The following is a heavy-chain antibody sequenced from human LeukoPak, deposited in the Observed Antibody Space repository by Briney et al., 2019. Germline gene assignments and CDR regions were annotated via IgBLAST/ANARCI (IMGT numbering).Heavy chain of an antibody. D-gene: IGHD3-3*01. Sequence: SETLSLTCTVSGGSISSYFWSWIRQPPGKGLEWIGYIYYSGSTYYNPSLKSRVTISVDTSKDQFSLKLSSVTAADTAVYYCATTSGNFWSGYSLDYWGQGTLVTVSS. J-gene: IGHJ4*02. V-gene: IGHV4-59*04. CDR3: ATTSGNFWSGYSLDY. CDR2: IYYSGST. CDR1: GGSISSYF.